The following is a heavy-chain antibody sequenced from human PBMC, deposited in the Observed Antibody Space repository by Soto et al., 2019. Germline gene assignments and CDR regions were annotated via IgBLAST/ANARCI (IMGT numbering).Heavy chain of an antibody. CDR3: ARSSGYDSSGYYPRFDP. J-gene: IGHJ5*02. CDR2: IYPADSDT. D-gene: IGHD3-22*01. V-gene: IGHV5-51*01. CDR1: GYSFTSSW. Sequence: PGESLKISCKGSGYSFTSSWIGWVRQMPGKGLEWMGIIYPADSDTRYSPSFQGHVTISADKSISTAYLQWSSLRASDTAMYYCARSSGYDSSGYYPRFDPWGQGTLVTVS.